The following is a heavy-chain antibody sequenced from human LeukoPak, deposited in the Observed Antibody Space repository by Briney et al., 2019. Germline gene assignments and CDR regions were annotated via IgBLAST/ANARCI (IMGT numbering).Heavy chain of an antibody. CDR1: GFTFSSYW. D-gene: IGHD3-3*01. CDR2: IKQDGSEK. CDR3: ARSPYDFWSGYVYGMDV. J-gene: IGHJ6*02. Sequence: GGSLRLSCAASGFTFSSYWMSWVRQAPGKGLEWVANIKQDGSEKYYVDSVKGRFTISRDNAKNSLYLQMNSLRAEDTAVYYRARSPYDFWSGYVYGMDVWGQGTTVTVSS. V-gene: IGHV3-7*01.